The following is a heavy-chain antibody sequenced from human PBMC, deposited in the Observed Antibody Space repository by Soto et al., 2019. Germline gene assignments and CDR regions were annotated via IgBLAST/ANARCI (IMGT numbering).Heavy chain of an antibody. CDR2: ISSSGSTI. CDR1: GITFSSYE. V-gene: IGHV3-48*03. D-gene: IGHD2-2*01. CDR3: ARGYCSSTSCYPILQPLDV. J-gene: IGHJ6*02. Sequence: PGGSLRLSCAASGITFSSYEMNWVRQAPGKGLEWVSYISSSGSTIYYADSVKGRFTISRDNAKNSLYLQMNSLRAEDTAVYYCARGYCSSTSCYPILQPLDVWGQGTTVTVSS.